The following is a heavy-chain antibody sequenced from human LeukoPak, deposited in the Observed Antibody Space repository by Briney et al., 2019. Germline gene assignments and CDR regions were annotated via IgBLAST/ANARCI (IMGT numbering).Heavy chain of an antibody. J-gene: IGHJ4*02. CDR3: AKESQTVVFYFDY. V-gene: IGHV3-30*02. Sequence: GGSLRLSCAASGFTFSTYGMHWVRQAPGKGLEWVAFIRYDGGNKYYADSVKGRFTISRDNSKNTLYLQMNSLRAEDTAVYYCAKESQTVVFYFDYWGQGTLVTVSS. D-gene: IGHD2-15*01. CDR2: IRYDGGNK. CDR1: GFTFSTYG.